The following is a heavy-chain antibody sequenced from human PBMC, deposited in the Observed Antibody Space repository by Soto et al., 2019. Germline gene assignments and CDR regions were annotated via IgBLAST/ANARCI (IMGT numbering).Heavy chain of an antibody. CDR2: IKSDGSST. Sequence: EVQLLESGGDLVQPGGSLRLSCVASGFSFDNYGMSWVRQAPGKGLEWVSAIKSDGSSTYYAASVKDRFTISRDNSKNTLYLQLNSLRAEDTAVYYCAQLGLMTFSHKHYFNHWGQGTLVTVSS. D-gene: IGHD3-16*01. CDR3: AQLGLMTFSHKHYFNH. J-gene: IGHJ4*02. V-gene: IGHV3-23*01. CDR1: GFSFDNYG.